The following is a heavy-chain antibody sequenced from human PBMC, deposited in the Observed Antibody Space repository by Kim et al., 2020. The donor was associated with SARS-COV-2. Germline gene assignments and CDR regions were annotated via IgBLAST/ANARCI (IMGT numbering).Heavy chain of an antibody. Sequence: SAVTISVDTSKNQFSLKLSSVTAADPAVYYCARATMITFGGVIDHFDYWGQGTLVTVSS. D-gene: IGHD3-16*02. J-gene: IGHJ4*02. CDR3: ARATMITFGGVIDHFDY. V-gene: IGHV4-31*01.